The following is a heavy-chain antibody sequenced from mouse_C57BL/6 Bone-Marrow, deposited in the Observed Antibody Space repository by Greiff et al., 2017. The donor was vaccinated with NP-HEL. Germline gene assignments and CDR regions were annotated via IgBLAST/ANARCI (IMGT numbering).Heavy chain of an antibody. V-gene: IGHV1-50*01. J-gene: IGHJ2*01. CDR2: IDPSDSYT. D-gene: IGHD2-1*01. CDR1: GYTFTSYW. CDR3: ARGVYDY. Sequence: QVQLQQPGAELVKPGASVKLSCKASGYTFTSYWMQWVKQRPGQGLEWIGEIDPSDSYTNYNQKFKGKATLTVDTSSSTAYMQLSSLTSEVSAVYYCARGVYDYWGQGTTLTVSS.